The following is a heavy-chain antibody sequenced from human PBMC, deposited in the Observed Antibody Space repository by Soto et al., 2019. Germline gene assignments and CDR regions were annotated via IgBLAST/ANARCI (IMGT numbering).Heavy chain of an antibody. V-gene: IGHV3-23*01. CDR1: GFTFSSYA. CDR3: GKGGRYGAGGTPGFFYGLGG. Sequence: PGGSLRLSCAASGFTFSSYAMSWVRQAPGKGLEWVSAISGSGGSTYYADSVKGRFTISRDNSKNTLYLQMNSLRAEDTAVYYCGKGGRYGAGGTPGFFYGLGGGGQGTKVPV. J-gene: IGHJ6*02. D-gene: IGHD3-16*01. CDR2: ISGSGGST.